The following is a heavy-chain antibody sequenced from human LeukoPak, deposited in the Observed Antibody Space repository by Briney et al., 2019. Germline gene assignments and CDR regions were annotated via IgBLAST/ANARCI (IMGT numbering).Heavy chain of an antibody. Sequence: GGSLRLSCAASGFTFSSYAMSWVRQAPGKGLEWVSVIYSGGSTYYADSVKGRFTISRDNSKNTLYLQMNSLRAEDTAVYYCATGEYYYYGMDVWGQGTTVTVSS. CDR1: GFTFSSYA. J-gene: IGHJ6*02. CDR3: ATGEYYYYGMDV. CDR2: IYSGGST. V-gene: IGHV3-53*01.